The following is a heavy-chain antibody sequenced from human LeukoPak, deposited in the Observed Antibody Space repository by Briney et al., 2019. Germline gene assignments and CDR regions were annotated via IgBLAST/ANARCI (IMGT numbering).Heavy chain of an antibody. J-gene: IGHJ6*02. D-gene: IGHD4-17*01. Sequence: PSETLSLTCTVSGGSISSSSYYWGWIRQPPGKGLEWIGSIYYSGSTYYNPSLKSRVTISVDTSKNQFSLKLSSVTAADTAVYYCARDLLDGDSVYYYYGMDVWGQGTTVTVSS. CDR1: GGSISSSSYY. CDR2: IYYSGST. V-gene: IGHV4-39*07. CDR3: ARDLLDGDSVYYYYGMDV.